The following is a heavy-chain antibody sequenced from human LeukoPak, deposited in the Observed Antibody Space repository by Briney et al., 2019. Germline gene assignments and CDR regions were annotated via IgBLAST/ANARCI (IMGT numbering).Heavy chain of an antibody. Sequence: ASVKVSCKASGYTFTGYYMHWVRQAPGQGLEWMGWINPNSGGTNYAQKFQGRVTMTRDTSISTAYMELSRLRSDDTAVYYCARELGDIVVVPAANQEAFDIWGQGTMVTVSS. V-gene: IGHV1-2*02. D-gene: IGHD2-2*01. CDR1: GYTFTGYY. J-gene: IGHJ3*02. CDR2: INPNSGGT. CDR3: ARELGDIVVVPAANQEAFDI.